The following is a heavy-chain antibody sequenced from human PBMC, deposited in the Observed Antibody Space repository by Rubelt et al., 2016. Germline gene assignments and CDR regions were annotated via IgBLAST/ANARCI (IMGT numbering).Heavy chain of an antibody. D-gene: IGHD3-10*01. CDR3: ARGNYDSQSSVP. Sequence: GFTSNTCAMHWVRQAPGKGLEWVAIISFGGTNKYYEDSVKGRFTISRDNSKNTLYLQMNSLRAEDTAVYYCARGNYDSQSSVPWGQGTLVTVSS. J-gene: IGHJ4*02. V-gene: IGHV3-30*03. CDR2: ISFGGTNK. CDR1: GFTSNTCA.